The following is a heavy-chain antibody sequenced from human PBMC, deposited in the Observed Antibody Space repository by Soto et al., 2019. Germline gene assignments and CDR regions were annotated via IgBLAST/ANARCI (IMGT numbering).Heavy chain of an antibody. CDR1: GFTFEDYA. J-gene: IGHJ3*02. CDR3: ARDLHYDILTGYDAFDI. V-gene: IGHV3-21*01. Sequence: PGGSLRLSCAASGFTFEDYAMHWVRQAPGKGLEWVSSISSSSSYIYYADSVKGRFTISRENAKNSLYLQMNSLRAEDTAVYYCARDLHYDILTGYDAFDIWGQGTMVTVSS. D-gene: IGHD3-9*01. CDR2: ISSSSSYI.